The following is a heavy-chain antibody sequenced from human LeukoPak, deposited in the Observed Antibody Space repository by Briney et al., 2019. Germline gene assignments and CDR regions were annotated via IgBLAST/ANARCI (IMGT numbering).Heavy chain of an antibody. D-gene: IGHD3-16*02. V-gene: IGHV1-18*04. CDR1: GYTFTSYG. CDR2: ISAYNGNT. CDR3: ARDYSGYYDYVWGSYRPYYYGMDV. Sequence: ASVKVSCKASGYTFTSYGTSWVRQAPGQGLEWMGWISAYNGNTNYAQKLQGRVTMTSDTSTSTAYMELRSLRSDDTAVYYCARDYSGYYDYVWGSYRPYYYGMDVWGKGTTVTVSS. J-gene: IGHJ6*04.